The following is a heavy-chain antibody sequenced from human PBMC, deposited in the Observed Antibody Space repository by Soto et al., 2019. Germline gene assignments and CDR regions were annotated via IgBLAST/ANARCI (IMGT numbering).Heavy chain of an antibody. V-gene: IGHV4-30-2*01. CDR2: SYHSGST. CDR1: GGSISSGGYS. CDR3: ARGQVVAAQH. Sequence: QLQLQESGSGLVKPSQTLSLTCAVSGGSISSGGYSWYWIRQPPGKGLEWIGYSYHSGSTYYNPSLKSRVTISVDRSKNQFSLKLSSVTAADTAVYYCARGQVVAAQHWGQGTLVTVSP. D-gene: IGHD2-15*01. J-gene: IGHJ4*02.